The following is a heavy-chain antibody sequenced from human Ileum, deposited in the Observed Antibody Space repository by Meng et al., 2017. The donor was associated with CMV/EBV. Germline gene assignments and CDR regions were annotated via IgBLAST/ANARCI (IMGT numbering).Heavy chain of an antibody. Sequence: ASPKLSCNASGYTFTRDGIRWVRQAPGQGLEWMGWISAYNGNTNYAQKLQGRVTMTTDTSTSTAYMELRSLRSDDTAVYYCARGVGATTFDYWGQGTLVTVSS. D-gene: IGHD1-26*01. V-gene: IGHV1-18*01. CDR2: ISAYNGNT. J-gene: IGHJ4*02. CDR3: ARGVGATTFDY. CDR1: GYTFTRDG.